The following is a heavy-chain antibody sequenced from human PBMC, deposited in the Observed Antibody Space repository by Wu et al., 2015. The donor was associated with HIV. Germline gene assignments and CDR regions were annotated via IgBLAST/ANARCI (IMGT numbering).Heavy chain of an antibody. CDR3: ARDRSYVWGRYRAFDI. V-gene: IGHV1-2*02. D-gene: IGHD3-16*02. CDR2: INPNSGGT. J-gene: IGHJ3*02. CDR1: GYTFTGYY. Sequence: QVQLVQSGAEVKKPGASVKVSCKASGYTFTGYYMHWVRQAPGQGLEWMGWINPNSGGTNYAQKFQGRVTMTRDTSISTAYMELSRLRSDDTAVYYCARDRSYVWGRYRAFDIWGQGTMVTVSS.